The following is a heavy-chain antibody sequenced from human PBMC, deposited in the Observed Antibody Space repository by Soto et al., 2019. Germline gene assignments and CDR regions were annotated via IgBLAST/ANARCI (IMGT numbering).Heavy chain of an antibody. CDR1: GGTFSSYT. D-gene: IGHD2-2*02. CDR2: IIPILGIA. CDR3: AREYCSSTSCYRDY. V-gene: IGHV1-69*02. Sequence: QVQLVQSGAEVKKPGSSVKVSCKASGGTFSSYTISWVRQAPGQGLEWMGRIIPILGIANYAQKFQGRVTITADKSTSTAYMELSSLRSEDTAVYYCAREYCSSTSCYRDYWGQRPLVTVSS. J-gene: IGHJ4*02.